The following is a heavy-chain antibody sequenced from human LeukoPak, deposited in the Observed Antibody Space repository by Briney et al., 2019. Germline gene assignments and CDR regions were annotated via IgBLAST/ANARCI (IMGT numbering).Heavy chain of an antibody. CDR2: ISGSGGST. V-gene: IGHV3-23*01. D-gene: IGHD3-3*01. CDR1: GFTFSGYG. J-gene: IGHJ3*02. Sequence: GGSLRLSCAASGFTFSGYGMSWVRQAPGKGLKWVSAISGSGGSTYYADSVKGRITISRDNSKNTLYLQMNSLRAEDTAVYYCAKGSGFWSGYDAFDIWGQGTMVTVSS. CDR3: AKGSGFWSGYDAFDI.